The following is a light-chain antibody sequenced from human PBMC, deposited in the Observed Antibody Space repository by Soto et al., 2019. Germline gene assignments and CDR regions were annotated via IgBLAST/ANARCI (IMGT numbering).Light chain of an antibody. V-gene: IGKV1-5*03. CDR2: KAS. J-gene: IGKJ1*01. CDR1: QGISNE. CDR3: QHYNSYSEA. Sequence: IQMTQSPSSLSASVGDRVTITCRASQGISNELGWYQQKPGKAPKLLIYKASTLKSGVPSRFSGSGSGTEFTLTISSLQPDDFATYYCQHYNSYSEAFGQGTKV.